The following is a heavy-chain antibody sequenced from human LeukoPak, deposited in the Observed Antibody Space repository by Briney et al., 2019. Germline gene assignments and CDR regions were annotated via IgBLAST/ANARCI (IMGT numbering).Heavy chain of an antibody. J-gene: IGHJ4*02. D-gene: IGHD3-22*01. CDR2: MKPNSGNT. Sequence: ASVKVSCKASGYTFTSYDINWVRQATGQGLEWMGWMKPNSGNTGYAQKFQGRVTMTRNTSISTAYMELSSLRSEDTAVYYCARVKATSYYDSSGYLNPDYWGQGTLVTVSS. V-gene: IGHV1-8*01. CDR1: GYTFTSYD. CDR3: ARVKATSYYDSSGYLNPDY.